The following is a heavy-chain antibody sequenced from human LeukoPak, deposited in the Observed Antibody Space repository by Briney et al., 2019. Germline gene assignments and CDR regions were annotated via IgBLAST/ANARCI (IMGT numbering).Heavy chain of an antibody. J-gene: IGHJ4*02. V-gene: IGHV3-48*03. CDR1: GFTFSSYE. CDR2: ISSSGSTI. D-gene: IGHD2-2*01. CDR3: ARTRYYSGTQNNFDY. Sequence: PGGSLRLSCAASGFTFSSYEMNWVRQAPGKGLEWVSYISSSGSTISYADSVKGRFTISRDNAKNSLYLQMNSLRAEDTAVYYCARTRYYSGTQNNFDYWGQGTLVTVSS.